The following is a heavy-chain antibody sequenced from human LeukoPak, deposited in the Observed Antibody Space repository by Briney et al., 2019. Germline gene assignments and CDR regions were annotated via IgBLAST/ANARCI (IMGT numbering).Heavy chain of an antibody. V-gene: IGHV1-8*01. CDR3: ARALITMVRGVIINWFDP. J-gene: IGHJ5*02. CDR2: MNPNSGNT. CDR1: GYTFTSYD. Sequence: ASVKVSCKASGYTFTSYDINWVRQATGQGLEWMGWMNPNSGNTGYAQKFQGRVTMTRNTSISTAYMGLSSLRSEDTAVYYCARALITMVRGVIINWFDPWAREPWSPSPQ. D-gene: IGHD3-10*01.